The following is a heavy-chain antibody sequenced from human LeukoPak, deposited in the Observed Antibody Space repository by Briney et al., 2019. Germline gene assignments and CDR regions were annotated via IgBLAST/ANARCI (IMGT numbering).Heavy chain of an antibody. V-gene: IGHV4-59*12. CDR2: IYYSGST. CDR3: ARSNYGSGSYYNN. D-gene: IGHD3-10*01. J-gene: IGHJ4*02. Sequence: PSETLSLTCTVSGGSISSYYWSWIRQPPGKGLEWIGYIYYSGSTNYNPSLKSRVTISVDTSKNQFSLKLNSVTAADTALYYCARSNYGSGSYYNNWGQGTLVSVSS. CDR1: GGSISSYY.